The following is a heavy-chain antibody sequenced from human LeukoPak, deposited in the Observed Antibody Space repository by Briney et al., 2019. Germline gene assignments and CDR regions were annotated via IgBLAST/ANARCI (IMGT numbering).Heavy chain of an antibody. D-gene: IGHD2-2*01. J-gene: IGHJ5*02. CDR3: ARRKRSGCSSTSCLLNWFDP. CDR1: GGSISSAGYS. V-gene: IGHV4-34*01. CDR2: INHSGST. Sequence: KPSETLSLTCAVSGGSISSAGYSWSWIRQPPGKGLEWIWEINHSGSTNYNPSLKSRVTISVDTSKNQFSLKLSSVTAADTAVYYCARRKRSGCSSTSCLLNWFDPWGQGTLVTVSS.